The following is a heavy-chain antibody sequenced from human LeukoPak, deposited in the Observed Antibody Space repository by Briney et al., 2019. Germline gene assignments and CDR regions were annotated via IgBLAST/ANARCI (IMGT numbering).Heavy chain of an antibody. CDR3: AKDRSGGSGSYSTFDY. CDR1: GFTFSNYA. J-gene: IGHJ4*02. CDR2: ISGSGGST. Sequence: PXGSLRLSCAASGFTFSNYAMSWVRQAPGKGLEWVSGISGSGGSTNYADSVEGRFTISRDNSKNTLYLQMNSLRAEDTAVYYCAKDRSGGSGSYSTFDYWGQGTLVTVSS. D-gene: IGHD3-10*01. V-gene: IGHV3-23*01.